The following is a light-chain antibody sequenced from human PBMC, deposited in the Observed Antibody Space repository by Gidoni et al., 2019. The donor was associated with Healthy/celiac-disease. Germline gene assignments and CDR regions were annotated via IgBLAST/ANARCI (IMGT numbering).Light chain of an antibody. CDR3: QQYNSYST. J-gene: IGKJ2*01. V-gene: IGKV1-5*03. CDR2: KAS. Sequence: IQMTPSPSTLPASVGDRVTITCRASKSSSSWLAWYQQKTGKAPKLLIYKASSLESGVPSRFSGSGSGTEFTLTISSLQPDDFATYYCQQYNSYSTFGQGTKLEIK. CDR1: KSSSSW.